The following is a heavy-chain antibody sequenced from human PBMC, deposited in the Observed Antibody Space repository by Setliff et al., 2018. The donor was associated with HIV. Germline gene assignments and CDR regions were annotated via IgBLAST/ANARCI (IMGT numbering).Heavy chain of an antibody. J-gene: IGHJ1*01. CDR2: IYHIGST. CDR3: ARQWRDQYNSGVSTEYFQH. CDR1: AYSISSGYY. D-gene: IGHD3-22*01. V-gene: IGHV4-38-2*01. Sequence: PSETLSLTCAVSAYSISSGYYWGWIRQPPGKGLEWIGSIYHIGSTYYNPSLMSRVTISVDTSKNQFSLKLRSVTAADTAVYYCARQWRDQYNSGVSTEYFQHWG.